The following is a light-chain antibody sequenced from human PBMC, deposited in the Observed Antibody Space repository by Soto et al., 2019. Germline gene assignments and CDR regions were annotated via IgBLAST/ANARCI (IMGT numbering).Light chain of an antibody. CDR2: AAS. Sequence: DIRMTQSPASLSASVRDRVTITCRASQSISSYLNWYQQKPGKAPKLLIYAASNLETGVPSRFSGSRSGTDFTFTISSLQPEDIATYYCQQYDNLPPGVTFGQGTRLEI. V-gene: IGKV1-33*01. CDR3: QQYDNLPPGVT. J-gene: IGKJ5*01. CDR1: QSISSY.